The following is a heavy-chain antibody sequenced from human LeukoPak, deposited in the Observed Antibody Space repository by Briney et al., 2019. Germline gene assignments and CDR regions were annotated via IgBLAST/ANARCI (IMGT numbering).Heavy chain of an antibody. CDR1: GFTFSSYS. J-gene: IGHJ3*02. V-gene: IGHV3-21*01. D-gene: IGHD2-21*02. CDR2: ISSSSSYI. Sequence: GGSLRLSCAASGFTFSSYSMNWVRQAPGKGLEWVSSISSSSSYIYYADSVKGRFTISRDNAKNSLYLQMNSLRAEDTAVYYCARGLAYCGGDCPDDAFDIWGQGTMVTVSS. CDR3: ARGLAYCGGDCPDDAFDI.